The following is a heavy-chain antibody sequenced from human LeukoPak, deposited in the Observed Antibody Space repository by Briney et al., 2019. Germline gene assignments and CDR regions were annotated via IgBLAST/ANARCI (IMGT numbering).Heavy chain of an antibody. CDR3: ASSYCSGGSCYNP. V-gene: IGHV4-59*08. J-gene: IGHJ5*02. CDR1: GGSISSYY. D-gene: IGHD2-15*01. Sequence: PSETLSLTCTVSGGSISSYYWSWIRQPPGKGLEWIGYIYYSGSTNYNPSLKSRVTISVDTSKNQFSLKLSSVTAVDTAVYYCASSYCSGGSCYNPWGQGTLVTVSS. CDR2: IYYSGST.